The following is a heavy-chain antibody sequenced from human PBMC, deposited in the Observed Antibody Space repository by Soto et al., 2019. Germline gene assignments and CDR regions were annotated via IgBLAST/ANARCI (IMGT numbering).Heavy chain of an antibody. D-gene: IGHD3-22*01. CDR3: AKYQPMTQPRPYFDY. J-gene: IGHJ4*02. CDR2: ISSSCGST. V-gene: IGHV3-23*01. Sequence: EVQLLESGGDLIQPGGSLRLSCAASGFTFSSYAMSWVRQAPGKGLGWVSAISSSCGSTFYADSVKGRFTISRDNSRNTLYLQMNSLRAEDTAIYYCAKYQPMTQPRPYFDYWGQGTLVTVSS. CDR1: GFTFSSYA.